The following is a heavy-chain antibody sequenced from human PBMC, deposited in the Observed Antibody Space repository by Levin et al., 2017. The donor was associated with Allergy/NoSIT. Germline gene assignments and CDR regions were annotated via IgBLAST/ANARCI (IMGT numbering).Heavy chain of an antibody. Sequence: GGSLRLSCAASGFTFSSYGMHWVRQAPGKGLEWVAVISYDGSNKYYADSVKGRFTISRDNSKNTLYLQMNSLRAEDTAVYYCAKDGVATTYSGGWFDPWGQGTLVTVSS. V-gene: IGHV3-30*18. D-gene: IGHD5-12*01. CDR2: ISYDGSNK. CDR3: AKDGVATTYSGGWFDP. J-gene: IGHJ5*02. CDR1: GFTFSSYG.